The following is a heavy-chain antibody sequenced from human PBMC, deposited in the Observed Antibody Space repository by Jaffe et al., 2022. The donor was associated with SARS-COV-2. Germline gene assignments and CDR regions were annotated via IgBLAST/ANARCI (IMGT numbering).Heavy chain of an antibody. J-gene: IGHJ6*03. CDR3: ARAYCGGDCPFFLYYYYMDV. D-gene: IGHD2-21*02. CDR1: GFTFSSYS. V-gene: IGHV3-48*01. Sequence: EVQLVESGGGLVQPGGSLRLSCAASGFTFSSYSMNWVRQAPGKGLEWVSYISSSSSTIYYADSVKGRFTISRDNAKNSLYLQMNSLRAEDTAVYYCARAYCGGDCPFFLYYYYMDVWGKGTTVTVSS. CDR2: ISSSSSTI.